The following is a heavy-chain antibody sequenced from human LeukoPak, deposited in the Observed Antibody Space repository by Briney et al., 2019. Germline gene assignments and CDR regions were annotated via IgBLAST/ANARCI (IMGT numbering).Heavy chain of an antibody. J-gene: IGHJ4*02. CDR1: GGTFSSYA. CDR3: ARLRASNEFDY. V-gene: IGHV1-8*02. CDR2: MNPNSGNT. D-gene: IGHD1-1*01. Sequence: ASVKVSCKASGGTFSSYAISWVRQATGQGLEWMGWMNPNSGNTGYAQKFQGRVTMTRNTSISTAYMELSSLRSEDTAVYYCARLRASNEFDYWGQGTLVTVSS.